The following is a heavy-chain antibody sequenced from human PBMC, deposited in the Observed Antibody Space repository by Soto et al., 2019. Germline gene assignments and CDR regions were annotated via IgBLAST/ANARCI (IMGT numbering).Heavy chain of an antibody. CDR1: GFTFSSYA. V-gene: IGHV3-23*01. CDR3: AKDRKGPMVRGEEDV. D-gene: IGHD3-10*01. J-gene: IGHJ6*02. Sequence: LRLSCAASGFTFSSYAMSWVRQAPGKGLEWVSAISGSGGSTYYADSVKGRFTISRDNSKNTLYLQMNSLRAEDTAVYYCAKDRKGPMVRGEEDVWGQGTTVTVSS. CDR2: ISGSGGST.